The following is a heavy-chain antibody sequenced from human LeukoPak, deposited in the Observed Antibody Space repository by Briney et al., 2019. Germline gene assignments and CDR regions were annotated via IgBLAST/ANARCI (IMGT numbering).Heavy chain of an antibody. CDR1: GFAFNTYS. CDR3: ATARNGSGSYYDY. Sequence: PGESLRLSCAASGFAFNTYSMNWVRQAPGKGLEWVSYISSSSTTIYYADSVKGRFTISRDNAKNSLYLQMNSLRAEDTAVYYCATARNGSGSYYDYWGQGTLVTVSS. V-gene: IGHV3-48*01. D-gene: IGHD1-26*01. CDR2: ISSSSTTI. J-gene: IGHJ4*02.